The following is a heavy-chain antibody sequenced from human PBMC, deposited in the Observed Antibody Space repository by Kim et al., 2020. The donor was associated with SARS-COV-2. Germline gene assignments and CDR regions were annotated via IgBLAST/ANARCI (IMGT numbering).Heavy chain of an antibody. J-gene: IGHJ4*02. CDR1: GFTFGSSW. V-gene: IGHV3-7*03. CDR3: ARGGVDFAEVVY. D-gene: IGHD2-21*01. CDR2: IRQDGSAG. Sequence: GGSLRLSCAASGFTFGSSWMSWVRQAPGKGLEWVANIRQDGSAGFYAVSVRDRFTIFRDNAGNSLYLQINSLRVEDTAVYYCARGGVDFAEVVYWGQGTLVTVSS.